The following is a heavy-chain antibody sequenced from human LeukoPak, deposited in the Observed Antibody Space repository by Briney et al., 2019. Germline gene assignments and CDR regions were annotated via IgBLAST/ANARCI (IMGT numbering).Heavy chain of an antibody. CDR2: INHSGST. Sequence: PSETLSLTCTVSGGSISSYYWSWIRQPPGKGLEWIGEINHSGSTNYNPSLKSRVTISVDTSKNQFSLKLSSVTAADTAVYYCARRRGARGPFDYWGQGTLVTVSS. CDR3: ARRRGARGPFDY. J-gene: IGHJ4*02. CDR1: GGSISSYY. D-gene: IGHD1-26*01. V-gene: IGHV4-34*01.